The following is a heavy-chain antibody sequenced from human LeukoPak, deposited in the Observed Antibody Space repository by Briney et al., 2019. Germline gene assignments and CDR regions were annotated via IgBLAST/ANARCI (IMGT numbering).Heavy chain of an antibody. D-gene: IGHD3/OR15-3a*01. CDR1: GGTFSSYA. CDR2: IIPIFGTA. Sequence: VASVKVSCKASGGTFSSYAISWVRQAPGQGLEWMGGIIPIFGTANYAQKFQGRVTITADESTSTAYMELSSLRSEDTAVYYCARDPLDRRFYYYGMDVWGQGTTATVSS. J-gene: IGHJ6*02. V-gene: IGHV1-69*13. CDR3: ARDPLDRRFYYYGMDV.